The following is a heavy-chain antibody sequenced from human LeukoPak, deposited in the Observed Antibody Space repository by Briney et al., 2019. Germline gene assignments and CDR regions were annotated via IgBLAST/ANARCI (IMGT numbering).Heavy chain of an antibody. Sequence: GGSLRLSCAASGFTFSSYWMSWVRQAPGKGLEWVANIKQDGSEKYYVDSVKGRFTISRDNAKNSLYLQMNSLRAEDTAVYYCARVQREALELRFGAFDIWGQGTMVTVSS. D-gene: IGHD1-7*01. CDR2: IKQDGSEK. CDR3: ARVQREALELRFGAFDI. J-gene: IGHJ3*02. CDR1: GFTFSSYW. V-gene: IGHV3-7*03.